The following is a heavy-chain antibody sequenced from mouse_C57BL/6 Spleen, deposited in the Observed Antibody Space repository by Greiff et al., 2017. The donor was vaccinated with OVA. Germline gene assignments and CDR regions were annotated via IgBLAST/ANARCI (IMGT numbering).Heavy chain of an antibody. Sequence: QVQLQQSGAELMKPGASVKLSCKATGYTFTGYWIEWVKQRPGHGLEWIGEILPGSGSTTYNAKFKGKDTFTADTSSNTAFMQLSSLTTDDSAIYSCARGAQATPFAYWGQGTLVTVSA. CDR1: GYTFTGYW. CDR3: ARGAQATPFAY. J-gene: IGHJ3*01. D-gene: IGHD3-2*02. V-gene: IGHV1-9*01. CDR2: ILPGSGST.